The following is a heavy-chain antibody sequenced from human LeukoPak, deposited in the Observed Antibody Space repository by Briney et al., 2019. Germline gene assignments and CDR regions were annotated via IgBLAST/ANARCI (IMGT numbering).Heavy chain of an antibody. J-gene: IGHJ4*02. CDR1: GFTFDDYT. CDR2: ITWNSGSI. CDR3: AKEDHFAS. Sequence: AGGSLRLSCAASGFTFDDYTMHWVRQAPGKGLEWVSGITWNSGSIGYADSVRGRFTISRDNAKNSLYLGMNSLRAEDTALYYCAKEDHFASWGQGTLVTVSS. V-gene: IGHV3-9*01.